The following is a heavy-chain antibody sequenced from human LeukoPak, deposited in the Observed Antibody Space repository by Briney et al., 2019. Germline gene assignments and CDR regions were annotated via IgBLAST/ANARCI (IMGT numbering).Heavy chain of an antibody. CDR3: ARDLFRGVYRSIDY. CDR2: IWYDGSNK. CDR1: GFTFSSYG. V-gene: IGHV3-33*01. D-gene: IGHD3-10*01. Sequence: GGSLRLSCAASGFTFSSYGMHWVRQAPVKGLEWVAVIWYDGSNKYYADSVKGRFTISRDNSKNTLYLQMNSLRAEDTAVYYCARDLFRGVYRSIDYWGQGTLVTVSS. J-gene: IGHJ4*02.